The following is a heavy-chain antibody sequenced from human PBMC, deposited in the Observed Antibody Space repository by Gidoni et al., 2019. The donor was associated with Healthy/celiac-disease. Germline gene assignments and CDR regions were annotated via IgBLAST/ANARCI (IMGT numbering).Heavy chain of an antibody. J-gene: IGHJ5*02. Sequence: QVQQVESGGGVVQPGRSLRLSCAASGFTFSSYAMHWVRQAPGKGLEWVSVISYDGSNKSYADSVKGRFTISRDNSKNTLYLQMNSLRAEDTAVYYCARDPHRVVVVAATGHWFDPWGQGTLVTVSS. V-gene: IGHV3-30*01. D-gene: IGHD2-15*01. CDR3: ARDPHRVVVVAATGHWFDP. CDR1: GFTFSSYA. CDR2: ISYDGSNK.